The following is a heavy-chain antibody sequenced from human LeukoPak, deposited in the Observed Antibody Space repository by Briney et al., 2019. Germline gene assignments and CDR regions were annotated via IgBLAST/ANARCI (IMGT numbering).Heavy chain of an antibody. CDR3: ARGGWQKSFNYNFGY. J-gene: IGHJ4*02. CDR1: GGSISSYY. D-gene: IGHD4-11*01. Sequence: SETLSLTCIISGGSISSYYWSWIRQPPGKGLEWIGYIYYSGSTEYNPSLKSRVTISVDTSMNQFSLKLSSVTAADTAVYYCARGGWQKSFNYNFGYWGQGTLVTVSS. CDR2: IYYSGST. V-gene: IGHV4-59*01.